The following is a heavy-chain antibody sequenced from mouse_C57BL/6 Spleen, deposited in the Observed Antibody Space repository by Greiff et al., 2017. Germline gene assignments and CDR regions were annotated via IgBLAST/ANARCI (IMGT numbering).Heavy chain of an antibody. V-gene: IGHV1-9*01. Sequence: QVQLQQSGAELMKPGASVKLSCKATGYTFTGYWIEWVKQRPGHGLEWIGEILPGSGSTNYTEKFKGKATFTADTSSNTAYMQLSSLTTEDSAIYYCARRLLRYTYGAYWGQGTLVTVSA. CDR3: ARRLLRYTYGAY. J-gene: IGHJ3*01. CDR2: ILPGSGST. D-gene: IGHD1-1*01. CDR1: GYTFTGYW.